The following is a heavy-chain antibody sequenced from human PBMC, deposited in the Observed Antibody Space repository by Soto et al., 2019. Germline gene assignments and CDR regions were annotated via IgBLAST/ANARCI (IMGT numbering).Heavy chain of an antibody. Sequence: EVQLLESGGGLVQPGGSLRLSCAASGFTFSSYAMSWVRQAPGKALEWVSAISGSGGSTYYADSVKGRFTISKDNSKNTLYLQMNSMRAEDTAVYYCAKPQTGTIDYWGQGTLVTVSS. J-gene: IGHJ4*02. CDR2: ISGSGGST. CDR3: AKPQTGTIDY. CDR1: GFTFSSYA. D-gene: IGHD1-1*01. V-gene: IGHV3-23*01.